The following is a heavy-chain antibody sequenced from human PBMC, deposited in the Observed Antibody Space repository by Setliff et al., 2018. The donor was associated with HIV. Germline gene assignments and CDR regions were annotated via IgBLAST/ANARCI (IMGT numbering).Heavy chain of an antibody. J-gene: IGHJ3*02. D-gene: IGHD3-22*01. CDR1: GGSISSGGYY. Sequence: SETLSLTCTVSGGSISSGGYYWSWIRQPAGKGLEWIGHMYTSGSTNYNPSLKSRVTISVDTSKNQFSLKLSSVTAADTAVYYCARGLIVVVRAFDIWGQGTMVTVSS. CDR3: ARGLIVVVRAFDI. CDR2: MYTSGST. V-gene: IGHV4-61*09.